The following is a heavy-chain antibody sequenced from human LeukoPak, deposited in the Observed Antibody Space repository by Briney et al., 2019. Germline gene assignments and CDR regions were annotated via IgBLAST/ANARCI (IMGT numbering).Heavy chain of an antibody. CDR1: GFTFSSYG. V-gene: IGHV3-23*01. CDR2: ITATSSST. J-gene: IGHJ4*02. Sequence: GGSLRLSCAASGFTFSSYGMSWVRQAPGKGLEWVSAITATSSSTHDADSVQGRFTISRDNSKNTLYLQMNSLRPEDTAIYYCAKVPLRSGWKVFDYWGQGTLVTASS. D-gene: IGHD6-19*01. CDR3: AKVPLRSGWKVFDY.